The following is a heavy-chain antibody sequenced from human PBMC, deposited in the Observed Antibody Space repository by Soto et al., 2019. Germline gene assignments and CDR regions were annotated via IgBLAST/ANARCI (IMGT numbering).Heavy chain of an antibody. CDR1: GYTFSSYG. CDR2: ISSYNGNT. V-gene: IGHV1-18*01. Sequence: QVQLVQSGAEVKKPGASVKVSCKTSGYTFSSYGFSWVRQAPGQGLEWIGWISSYNGNTDSAQRFPGRVTMTPDTSTSTAYMELRSLRSDDTAVYYSAREGQLGYWGQGPLVTVSS. J-gene: IGHJ4*02. D-gene: IGHD6-6*01. CDR3: AREGQLGY.